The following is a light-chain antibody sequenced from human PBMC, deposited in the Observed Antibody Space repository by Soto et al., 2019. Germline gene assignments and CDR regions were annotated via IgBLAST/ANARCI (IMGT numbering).Light chain of an antibody. CDR1: QSVSSY. J-gene: IGKJ5*01. Sequence: EIVLTQSPATLSLSPGERATLSCRASQSVSSYLAWYQQKPGQAPRLLIYDASNRATVIPAMFSGSGSGTDFTLTISSLEPEDFAVYYCQQRSNWPSITFGQGTRLEIK. CDR2: DAS. V-gene: IGKV3-11*01. CDR3: QQRSNWPSIT.